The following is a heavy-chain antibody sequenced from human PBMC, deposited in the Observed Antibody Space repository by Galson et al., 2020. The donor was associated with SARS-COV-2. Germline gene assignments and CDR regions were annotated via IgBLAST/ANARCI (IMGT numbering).Heavy chain of an antibody. D-gene: IGHD1-26*01. CDR2: ISYDGSNK. V-gene: IGHV3-30*04. J-gene: IGHJ3*02. Sequence: QLGESLKISCAASGFTFSSYAMHWVRQAPGKGLEWVAVISYDGSNKYYADSVKGRFTISRDNSKNTLYLQMNSLRAEDTAVYYCARAWSGSYFTAFDIWGQGTMVTVSS. CDR1: GFTFSSYA. CDR3: ARAWSGSYFTAFDI.